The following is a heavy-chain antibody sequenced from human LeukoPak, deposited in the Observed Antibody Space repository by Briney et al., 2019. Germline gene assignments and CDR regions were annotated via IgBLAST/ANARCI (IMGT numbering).Heavy chain of an antibody. CDR3: ARSSGLYARIDS. D-gene: IGHD2-8*01. J-gene: IGHJ5*01. V-gene: IGHV5-51*01. CDR1: GSSFSYYW. CDR2: IYPGDSDT. Sequence: PGGSLEISCQGSGSSFSYYWIAWVRQLPGKGLEWMGIIYPGDSDTRYSPSFQGQVTISADKSINTAYLQWRSLKASDTAMYYCARSSGLYARIDSWGQGTLVTVSS.